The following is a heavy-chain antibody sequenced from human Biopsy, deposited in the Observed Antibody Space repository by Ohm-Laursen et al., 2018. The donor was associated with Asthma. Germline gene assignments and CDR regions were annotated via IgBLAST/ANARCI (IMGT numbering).Heavy chain of an antibody. D-gene: IGHD2-21*02. CDR3: ARGGLHYYEYYGMDV. CDR2: ISYGGRNT. J-gene: IGHJ6*02. V-gene: IGHV3-30*04. Sequence: SLRLSCTASGFTFDNYTMHWVRQAQGKGLEWVTIISYGGRNTYYADSVEGRFTISRDNSKNTLFLQMSSLRPEDTAVYYCARGGLHYYEYYGMDVWGQGTTVTVSS. CDR1: GFTFDNYT.